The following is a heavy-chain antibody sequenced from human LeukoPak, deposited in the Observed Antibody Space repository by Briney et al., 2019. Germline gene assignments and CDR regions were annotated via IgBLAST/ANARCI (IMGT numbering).Heavy chain of an antibody. D-gene: IGHD5-12*01. J-gene: IGHJ4*02. CDR2: INPNSGGT. V-gene: IGHV1-2*02. Sequence: ASVKVSCTASGYTFTGYYMHWVRQAPGQGLEWMGWINPNSGGTNYAQKFQGRVTMTRDTSNSTAHMELSRLRSDDTAVYYCARVADGSSGYDFDYWGQGTLVTVSS. CDR3: ARVADGSSGYDFDY. CDR1: GYTFTGYY.